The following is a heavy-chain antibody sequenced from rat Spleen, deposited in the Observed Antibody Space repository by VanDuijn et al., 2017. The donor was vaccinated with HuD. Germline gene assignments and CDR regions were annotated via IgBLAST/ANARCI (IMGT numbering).Heavy chain of an antibody. CDR2: ISSSSGT. J-gene: IGHJ4*01. V-gene: IGHV5-62*01. CDR3: ARNYYDGSYYPSGVDA. D-gene: IGHD1-12*02. Sequence: VQLVESGGGLVQPGKSLKLSCSASGFTFSSYGMHWIRQAPGKGLDWVAYISSSSGTVYADAVKGRFTISRENAKNTLYLQLNSLKSEDTAIYYCARNYYDGSYYPSGVDAWGQGASVTVSS. CDR1: GFTFSSYG.